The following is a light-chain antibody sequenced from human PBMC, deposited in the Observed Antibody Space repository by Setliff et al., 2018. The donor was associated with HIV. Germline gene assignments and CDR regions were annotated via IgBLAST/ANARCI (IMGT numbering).Light chain of an antibody. V-gene: IGLV1-44*01. Sequence: QSVLTQPPSASGTPGQRVTISCSGSSSNIGSNTVNWYQQLPGTAPKLLIYRNNQRPSGVPDRFSGSKSGTSASLAISGLQSEDEADYYCAAWDDSLNGYVFGTGTMVTV. J-gene: IGLJ1*01. CDR1: SSNIGSNT. CDR3: AAWDDSLNGYV. CDR2: RNN.